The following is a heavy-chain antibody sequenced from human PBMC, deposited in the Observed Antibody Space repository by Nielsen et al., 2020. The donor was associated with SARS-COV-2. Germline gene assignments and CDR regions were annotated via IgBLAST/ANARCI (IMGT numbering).Heavy chain of an antibody. J-gene: IGHJ6*02. V-gene: IGHV3-7*01. D-gene: IGHD3-16*02. CDR2: IKQDGSEK. Sequence: GGSLRLSCAASGFTFSSYWMSWVRQAPGKGLEWAANIKQDGSEKYYVDSVKGRFTISRDNAKNSLYLQMNSLRAEDTAVYYCARGTYYDYVWGSYRYTYYYGMDVWGQGTTVTVSS. CDR3: ARGTYYDYVWGSYRYTYYYGMDV. CDR1: GFTFSSYW.